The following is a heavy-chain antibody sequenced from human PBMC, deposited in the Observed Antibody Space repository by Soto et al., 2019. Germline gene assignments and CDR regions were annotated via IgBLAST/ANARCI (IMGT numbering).Heavy chain of an antibody. J-gene: IGHJ4*02. CDR1: GFTFSSYW. CDR2: INGDESDT. Sequence: EVQLVESGGGLVQPGGSLRLSCAAFGFTFSSYWMHWVRQAPGKGLVWVSRINGDESDTGYADSVKGRFTISRDNAKNTLYLQMNSLRAEDTAVYYCARESWGFSLTYWGQGTPVTVSS. D-gene: IGHD3-16*01. CDR3: ARESWGFSLTY. V-gene: IGHV3-74*01.